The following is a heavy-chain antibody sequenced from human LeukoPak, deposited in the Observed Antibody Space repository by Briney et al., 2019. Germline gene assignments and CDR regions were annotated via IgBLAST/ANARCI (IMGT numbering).Heavy chain of an antibody. Sequence: GGSLSLSCAASGFTFSSYWMSWVRQAPGEGLEWVANIKQDGSEKYYVDSVKGRFTISRDNAKNSLYLQMNSLRAEDTAVYCRAKDRYSSRWYMGFDYWGRGTLVTVSS. CDR3: AKDRYSSRWYMGFDY. J-gene: IGHJ4*02. D-gene: IGHD6-13*01. CDR2: IKQDGSEK. V-gene: IGHV3-7*01. CDR1: GFTFSSYW.